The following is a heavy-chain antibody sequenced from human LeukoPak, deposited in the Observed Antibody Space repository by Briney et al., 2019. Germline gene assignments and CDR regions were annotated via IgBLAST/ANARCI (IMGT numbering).Heavy chain of an antibody. D-gene: IGHD5-18*01. CDR1: DGSINGYY. CDR3: ARENDRYGRIDY. V-gene: IGHV4-59*01. CDR2: VSYSGST. Sequence: SGTLSLTCTVSDGSINGYYWSWVRQPPGKGLEWIGYVSYSGSTDYNPSLKSRVIISIDTSKNQFSLRLRSVTAADTAVYYCARENDRYGRIDYWGQGTQVTVSS. J-gene: IGHJ4*02.